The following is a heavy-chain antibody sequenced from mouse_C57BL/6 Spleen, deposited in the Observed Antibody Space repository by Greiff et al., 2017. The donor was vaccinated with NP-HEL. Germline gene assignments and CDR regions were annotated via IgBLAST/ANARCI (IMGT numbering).Heavy chain of an antibody. Sequence: VQLKQSGPELVKPGASVKISCKASGYSFTGYYMNWVKQSPEKSLEWIGEINPSTGGTTYNQKFKAKATLTVDKSSSTAYMQLKSLTSEDSAVYYCARGGLGPYFDYWGQGTTLTVSS. CDR2: INPSTGGT. D-gene: IGHD4-1*01. V-gene: IGHV1-42*01. J-gene: IGHJ2*01. CDR1: GYSFTGYY. CDR3: ARGGLGPYFDY.